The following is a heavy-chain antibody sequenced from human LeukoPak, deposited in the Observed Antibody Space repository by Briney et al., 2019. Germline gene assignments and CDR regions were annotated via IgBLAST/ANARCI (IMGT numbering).Heavy chain of an antibody. CDR3: ARGRRGKYSPYFYYHMDV. Sequence: SETLSLTCNVSGDSVSTGLHYYSWIRQHPGDGLHWLGCTHYSGSTHYKSSLRSRLAISLDKSKNQVSLKLTSVTAADTAVYYCARGRRGKYSPYFYYHMDVWGTGTPVTVSS. V-gene: IGHV4-31*03. CDR2: THYSGST. D-gene: IGHD1-26*01. J-gene: IGHJ6*03. CDR1: GDSVSTGLHY.